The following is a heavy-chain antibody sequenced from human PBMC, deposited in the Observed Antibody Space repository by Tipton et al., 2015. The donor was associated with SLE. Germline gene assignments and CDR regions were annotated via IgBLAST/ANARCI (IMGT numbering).Heavy chain of an antibody. D-gene: IGHD3-3*01. Sequence: SLRLSCAASGFTFSSYAMSWVRQAPGKGLEWVSAISGSGGSTYYADSVKGRFTISRDNSKNTLYLQMNSLRAEDTAVYYCAKDRGYDFWSGSYYFDYWGQGTLVTVSS. CDR3: AKDRGYDFWSGSYYFDY. CDR1: GFTFSSYA. CDR2: ISGSGGST. V-gene: IGHV3-23*01. J-gene: IGHJ4*02.